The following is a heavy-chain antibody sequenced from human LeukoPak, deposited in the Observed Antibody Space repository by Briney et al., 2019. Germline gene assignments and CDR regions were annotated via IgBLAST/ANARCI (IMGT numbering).Heavy chain of an antibody. CDR2: ISSSSSYI. V-gene: IGHV3-21*01. CDR1: GFTFSSYS. Sequence: GGSLRLSCAASGFTFSSYSMNWVRQAPGEGLEWVSSISSSSSYIYYADSVKGRFTISRDNAKNSLYLQKNSQRAEDTAVYYCSGYSSGWTYYSDYWGQGTLVTVSS. D-gene: IGHD6-19*01. J-gene: IGHJ4*02. CDR3: SGYSSGWTYYSDY.